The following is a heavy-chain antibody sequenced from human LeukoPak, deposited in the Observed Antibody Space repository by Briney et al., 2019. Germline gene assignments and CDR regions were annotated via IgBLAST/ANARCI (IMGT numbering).Heavy chain of an antibody. CDR2: ISSSSSTI. CDR3: ARDLPDDAFDI. V-gene: IGHV3-48*01. CDR1: GFTVSSNY. J-gene: IGHJ3*02. Sequence: GGSLRLSCAASGFTVSSNYMSRVRQAPGKGLEWVSYISSSSSTIYYADSVKGRFTISRDNAKNSLYLQMNSLRAEDTAVYYCARDLPDDAFDIWGQGTMVTVSS.